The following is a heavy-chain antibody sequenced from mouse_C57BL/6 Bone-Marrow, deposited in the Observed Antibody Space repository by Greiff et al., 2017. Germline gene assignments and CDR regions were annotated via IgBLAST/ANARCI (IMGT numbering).Heavy chain of an antibody. Sequence: QVQLQPSGAELARPGAPVKLSCKASGYTFPSYGLSWVKQRTGQGLGWIGEIYPRSGNTYYNEKFKGKATLTADKSSSTAYMELRSLTSEDSAVYFCARLKAMDYWGQGTSVTVSS. CDR3: ARLKAMDY. CDR1: GYTFPSYG. CDR2: IYPRSGNT. J-gene: IGHJ4*01. V-gene: IGHV1-81*01.